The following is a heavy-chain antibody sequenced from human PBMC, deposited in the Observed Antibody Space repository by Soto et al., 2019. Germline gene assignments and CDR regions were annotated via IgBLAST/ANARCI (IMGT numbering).Heavy chain of an antibody. J-gene: IGHJ4*02. V-gene: IGHV1-69*02. Sequence: QVQLVQSGAEVKKPGSSVKVSCKASGDTFSFYTINWVRQAPGLGLEWMGRVNPIVSMSNYAQKFQGRVTIIADKSTNTAYMHLSRLRSEDTAIYYRAANYGSGYRAFDYWGQGALVTVSS. CDR3: AANYGSGYRAFDY. D-gene: IGHD3-10*01. CDR1: GDTFSFYT. CDR2: VNPIVSMS.